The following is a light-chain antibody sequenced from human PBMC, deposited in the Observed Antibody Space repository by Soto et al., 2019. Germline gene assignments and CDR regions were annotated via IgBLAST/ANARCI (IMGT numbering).Light chain of an antibody. CDR3: QYYKESST. CDR1: QSISSW. J-gene: IGKJ1*01. V-gene: IGKV1-5*03. CDR2: KAS. Sequence: DIQMTQSPSTLSASVGDRVTITCRASQSISSWLAWYQQKPGRALKLLIYKASSSEIGVPSRFSGSGSGTEFTLTISSLQPDDFATYYCQYYKESSTFGQGTRLEIK.